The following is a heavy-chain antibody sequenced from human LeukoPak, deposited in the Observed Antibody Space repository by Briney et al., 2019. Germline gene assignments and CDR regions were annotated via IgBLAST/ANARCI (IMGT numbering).Heavy chain of an antibody. CDR3: AKVRGGQKVVAQDAFDI. CDR2: ISYDGSNK. V-gene: IGHV3-30*18. Sequence: GGSLRLSCAASGFTFSSYGMHWVRQAPGKGLEWVAVISYDGSNKYYADSVKGRFTISRDNSKNMLYLQMNSLRAEDTAVYYCAKVRGGQKVVAQDAFDIWGQGTMVTVSS. J-gene: IGHJ3*02. CDR1: GFTFSSYG. D-gene: IGHD2-15*01.